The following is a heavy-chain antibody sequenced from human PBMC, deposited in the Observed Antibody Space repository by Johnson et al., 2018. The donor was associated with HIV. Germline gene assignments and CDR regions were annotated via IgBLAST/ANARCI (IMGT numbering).Heavy chain of an antibody. Sequence: VQLVESGGGLVQPGGSLRVSCAASGFTFSSYWMNWVRQAPGKGLEWVAKIKQDGSEKYYAESVKGRFTISRDNSKNTLYLQMNSLRPEDTAVYYCAKEDSGRRAFDIWGQGTMVTVSS. J-gene: IGHJ3*02. V-gene: IGHV3-7*01. CDR3: AKEDSGRRAFDI. CDR1: GFTFSSYW. D-gene: IGHD3-10*01. CDR2: IKQDGSEK.